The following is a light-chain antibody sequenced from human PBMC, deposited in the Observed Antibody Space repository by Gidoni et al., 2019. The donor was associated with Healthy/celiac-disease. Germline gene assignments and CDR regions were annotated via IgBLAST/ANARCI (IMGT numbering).Light chain of an antibody. J-gene: IGKJ2*01. CDR2: WAS. CDR3: QQYYSTPRNT. V-gene: IGKV4-1*01. Sequence: DIVMTHSPDSLAVSLGERATINCKSSQSVLYSSNNKNYLAWYQQKPGQPPKLLIYWASTRESGVPDRFSGSGSGTDFTLTISSLQAEDVAVYYCQQYYSTPRNTFXQXTKLEIK. CDR1: QSVLYSSNNKNY.